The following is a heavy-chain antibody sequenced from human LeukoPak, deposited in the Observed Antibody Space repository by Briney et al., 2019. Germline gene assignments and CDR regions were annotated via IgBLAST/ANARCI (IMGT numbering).Heavy chain of an antibody. CDR1: GYTFTSYG. J-gene: IGHJ3*02. CDR3: ARGTSSSSWYGAFDI. CDR2: ISAYNGNT. V-gene: IGHV1-18*01. D-gene: IGHD6-13*01. Sequence: EASVKVSCKASGYTFTSYGISWVRQAPGQGLEWMGWISAYNGNTNYAQKLQGRVTMTTDTSTTTAYMELRSLRSDDTAVYYCARGTSSSSWYGAFDIWGQGTMVTVSS.